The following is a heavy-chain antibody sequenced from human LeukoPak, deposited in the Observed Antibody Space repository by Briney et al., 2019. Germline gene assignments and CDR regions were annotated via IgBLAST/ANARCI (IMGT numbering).Heavy chain of an antibody. CDR2: IYYSGST. V-gene: IGHV4-39*07. CDR1: GDSISSRSYY. Sequence: PSETLSLTCTVSGDSISSRSYYWDWIRQPPGKGLEWIGNIYYSGSTYYNPSLKSRVTISIDTSKNMFSLKLKSVTAADTAVYYCARVRGSSGSYEYYHYMDVWGKGTTVTISS. CDR3: ARVRGSSGSYEYYHYMDV. J-gene: IGHJ6*03. D-gene: IGHD1-26*01.